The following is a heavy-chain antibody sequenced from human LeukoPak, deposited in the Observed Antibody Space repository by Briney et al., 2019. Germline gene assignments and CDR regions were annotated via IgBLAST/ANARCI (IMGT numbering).Heavy chain of an antibody. D-gene: IGHD3-10*01. CDR1: GYSISSGYY. Sequence: SETLSLTCTVSGYSISSGYYWGWIRQPPGKGLEWIGSIYHSGRTYYNPTLKSRVTISVDTSKNQFSLKLSSVTAADTAVYYCASRSTYYYGSGSYYWSYWGQGTLVTVSS. J-gene: IGHJ4*02. V-gene: IGHV4-38-2*02. CDR3: ASRSTYYYGSGSYYWSY. CDR2: IYHSGRT.